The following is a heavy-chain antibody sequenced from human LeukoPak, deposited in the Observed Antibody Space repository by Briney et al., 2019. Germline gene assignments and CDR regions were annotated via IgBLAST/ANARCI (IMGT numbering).Heavy chain of an antibody. CDR2: LNPNTGDT. CDR3: ARDPDSGPDL. Sequence: ASVKVSCKASGYNFAHYHTHWVRQAPGQGIEWMGSLNPNTGDTLLAQKFQGRVTMTRDTSITVGYMELSSLTFDDTAVYYCARDPDSGPDLWGQGTLVTVAS. D-gene: IGHD2-15*01. V-gene: IGHV1-2*02. J-gene: IGHJ4*02. CDR1: GYNFAHYH.